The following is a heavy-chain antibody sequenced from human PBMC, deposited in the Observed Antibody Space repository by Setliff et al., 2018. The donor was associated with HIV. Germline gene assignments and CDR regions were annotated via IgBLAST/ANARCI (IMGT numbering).Heavy chain of an antibody. V-gene: IGHV4-39*07. CDR1: GGSISSSSSY. D-gene: IGHD2-2*01. J-gene: IGHJ4*02. CDR3: AKEGGYCSGTTCFGFDY. CDR2: IYYSGNT. Sequence: SETLSLTCTVSGGSISSSSSYWGWIRQSPGKGLEWIGSIYYSGNTHYTPSLKGRVTVSLDTSKKQLSLKRRSVTAADTAVYYCAKEGGYCSGTTCFGFDYWGQGTLVTVSS.